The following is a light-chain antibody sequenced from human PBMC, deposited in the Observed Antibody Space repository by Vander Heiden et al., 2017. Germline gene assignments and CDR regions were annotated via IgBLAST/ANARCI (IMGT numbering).Light chain of an antibody. CDR1: ISHIGVNL. CDR2: SDN. Sequence: QSVLTQPPSASGTVGQRVTIPCSGSISHIGVNLVYWYQQFPGTAPKLLIYSDNQRPSGVPDRFSGSKSGPSASLAISGLRSEDEADYYCATWDNSLSGRGIFGGGTKLTVV. CDR3: ATWDNSLSGRGI. J-gene: IGLJ2*01. V-gene: IGLV1-47*02.